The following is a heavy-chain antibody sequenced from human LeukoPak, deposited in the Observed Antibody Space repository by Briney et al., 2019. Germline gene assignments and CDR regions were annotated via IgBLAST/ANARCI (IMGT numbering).Heavy chain of an antibody. V-gene: IGHV4-4*02. Sequence: SETLSLTCAVSGGSISSSNWWSWVRPPPGKGLEWIGEIYHSGSTNYNPSLKSRVTISVDKSKNQFSLKLSSVTAADTAVYYCARVLGVGATDDAFDIWGQGTMVTVSS. CDR1: GGSISSSNW. CDR3: ARVLGVGATDDAFDI. CDR2: IYHSGST. D-gene: IGHD1-26*01. J-gene: IGHJ3*02.